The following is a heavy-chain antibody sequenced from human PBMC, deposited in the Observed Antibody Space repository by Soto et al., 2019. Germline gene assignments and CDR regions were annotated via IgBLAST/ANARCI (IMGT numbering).Heavy chain of an antibody. CDR3: ARGGPPVGGIIDY. D-gene: IGHD2-15*01. CDR2: IYYSGST. J-gene: IGHJ4*02. CDR1: GGSSSSGDYY. Sequence: PSETLSLTCTVSGGSSSSGDYYWSWIRQPPGKGREWIGYIYYSGSTYYNPSLKSRVTISVDTSKNQFSLKLSSVTAADTAVYYCARGGPPVGGIIDYWGQGTLVTVSS. V-gene: IGHV4-61*08.